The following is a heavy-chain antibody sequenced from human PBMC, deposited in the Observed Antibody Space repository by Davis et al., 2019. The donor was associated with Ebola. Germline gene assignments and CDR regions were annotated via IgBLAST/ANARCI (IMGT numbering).Heavy chain of an antibody. V-gene: IGHV1-18*04. J-gene: IGHJ3*02. Sequence: ASVKVSCKASGYTFSTYGMSWVRQAPGQGLEWMGWISGYSGNTNYAQKFQDRVTMTTDTSTTTVYMELRSLRSEDTALYYCTTPGGQDSGYDVFDIWGQGTMVTVSS. D-gene: IGHD5-12*01. CDR2: ISGYSGNT. CDR3: TTPGGQDSGYDVFDI. CDR1: GYTFSTYG.